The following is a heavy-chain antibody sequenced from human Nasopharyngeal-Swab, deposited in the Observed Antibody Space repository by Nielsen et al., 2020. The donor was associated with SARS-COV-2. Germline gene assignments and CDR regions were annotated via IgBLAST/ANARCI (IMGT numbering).Heavy chain of an antibody. CDR1: GFIVSSNY. V-gene: IGHV3-7*03. D-gene: IGHD6-19*01. CDR3: ARDPPGYCRGWDWDYYYGMDV. Sequence: SCAASGFIVSSNYMSWVREAPGRALEWVANIKHDGSEKYYVDSVKGRFTIARDNAKNALYLQMNRLRAEDTAVYYCARDPPGYCRGWDWDYYYGMDVWGQGTTVTVSS. CDR2: IKHDGSEK. J-gene: IGHJ6*02.